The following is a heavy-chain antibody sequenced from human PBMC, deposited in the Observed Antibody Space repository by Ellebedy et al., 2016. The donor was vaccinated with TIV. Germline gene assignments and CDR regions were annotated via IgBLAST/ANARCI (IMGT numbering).Heavy chain of an antibody. CDR2: IHYTGST. J-gene: IGHJ4*02. CDR3: ASVKYSGSYLVFDY. CDR1: GGSISSSPYY. V-gene: IGHV4-39*07. Sequence: SETLSLTXTVSGGSISSSPYYWGWIRQPPGKGLEWIGSIHYTGSTYSNPSLKSRVTVSLDTSKSQFSLKLSSVTAADTAVYYCASVKYSGSYLVFDYWGQGTLVTVSS. D-gene: IGHD1-26*01.